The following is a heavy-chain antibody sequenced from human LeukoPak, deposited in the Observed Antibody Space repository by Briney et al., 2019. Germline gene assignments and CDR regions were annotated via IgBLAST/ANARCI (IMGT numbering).Heavy chain of an antibody. Sequence: PGGALRLSCVASGFIFRSYWRNWVRQAPGKGLEWVARIKYDESEKYSVGGQFTISRDNAKNSLYLKIDSLRAGDTAMYYCARDGYEPGLYFDYWGQGTLVTASS. CDR3: ARDGYEPGLYFDY. CDR2: IKYDESEK. J-gene: IGHJ4*02. CDR1: GFIFRSYW. V-gene: IGHV3-7*03. D-gene: IGHD1-14*01.